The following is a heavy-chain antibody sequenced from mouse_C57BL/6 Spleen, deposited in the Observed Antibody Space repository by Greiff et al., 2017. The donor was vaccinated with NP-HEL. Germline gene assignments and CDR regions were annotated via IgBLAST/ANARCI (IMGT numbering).Heavy chain of an antibody. CDR2: IHPNSGST. D-gene: IGHD2-4*01. CDR3: ASPYDYGEGAMDY. CDR1: GYTFTSYW. J-gene: IGHJ4*01. Sequence: VQLQQSGAELVKPGASVKLSCKASGYTFTSYWMHWVKQRPGQGLEWIGMIHPNSGSTNYNEKFKSKATLTVDKSSSTAYMQLSSLTSEDSAVYYCASPYDYGEGAMDYWGQGTSVTVSS. V-gene: IGHV1-64*01.